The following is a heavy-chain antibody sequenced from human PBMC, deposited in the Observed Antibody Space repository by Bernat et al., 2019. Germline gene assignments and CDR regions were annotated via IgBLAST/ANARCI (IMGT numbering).Heavy chain of an antibody. CDR2: ISYDGSNK. V-gene: IGHV3-30*04. D-gene: IGHD5-12*01. CDR3: AKDRLVATLDY. Sequence: QVQLVESGGGVVQPGRSLRLSCAASGFTFSSYAMHWVRQAPGKGLEWVAVISYDGSNKYYADSVKGRFTISRDNSKNTLYLQMNSLRAEDTAVYYCAKDRLVATLDYWGQGTLVTVSS. CDR1: GFTFSSYA. J-gene: IGHJ4*02.